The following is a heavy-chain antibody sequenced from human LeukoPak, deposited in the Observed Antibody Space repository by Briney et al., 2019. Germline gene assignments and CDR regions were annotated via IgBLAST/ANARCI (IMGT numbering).Heavy chain of an antibody. J-gene: IGHJ4*02. D-gene: IGHD6-13*01. Sequence: ASVKVSCKASGYTFSDYYMHWVRQAPGQGPEWMGWINPNSGGTNYAEKFQGRVTMTRDTSISTAYMELSRLRSDDTAVYYCAREIFGGAAATTDYWGQGTLVTVSS. V-gene: IGHV1-2*02. CDR3: AREIFGGAAATTDY. CDR1: GYTFSDYY. CDR2: INPNSGGT.